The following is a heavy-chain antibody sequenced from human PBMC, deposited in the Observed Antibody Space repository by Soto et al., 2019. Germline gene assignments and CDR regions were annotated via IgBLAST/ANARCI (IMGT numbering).Heavy chain of an antibody. D-gene: IGHD2-15*01. V-gene: IGHV3-73*01. CDR1: GFTFSGSA. CDR2: IRSKANSYAT. CDR3: TRHGDGAPMVVAATDY. J-gene: IGHJ4*02. Sequence: GGSLRLSCAASGFTFSGSAMHWVRQASGKGLEWVGRIRSKANSYATAYAASVKGRFTISRDDSKNTAYLQMNSLKTEDTAVYYCTRHGDGAPMVVAATDYWGQGTLVTVSS.